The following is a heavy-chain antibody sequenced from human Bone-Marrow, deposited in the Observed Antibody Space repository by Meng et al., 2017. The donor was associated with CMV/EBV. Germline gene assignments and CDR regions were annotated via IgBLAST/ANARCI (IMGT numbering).Heavy chain of an antibody. Sequence: FTGYYMHWVRQAPGQGLEWMGWINPNSGGTNYAQKFQGRVTMTRDTSISTAYMELSRLRSDDTAVYYCARVISRNDYYCSSTSCPFDYWGQGTLVTVSS. CDR2: INPNSGGT. V-gene: IGHV1-2*02. J-gene: IGHJ4*02. CDR3: ARVISRNDYYCSSTSCPFDY. D-gene: IGHD2-2*01. CDR1: FTGYY.